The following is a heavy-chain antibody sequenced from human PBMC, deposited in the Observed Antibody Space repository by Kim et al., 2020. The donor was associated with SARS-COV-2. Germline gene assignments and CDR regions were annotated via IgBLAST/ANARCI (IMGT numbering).Heavy chain of an antibody. Sequence: LSLTCAASGFTFDTYAMHWVRQTPGKGLEYVAAISSNGADPYYADSVKGRFTISRDNSRNTMYLRMGSLRAEDMGVYYCAREGRHCSGTACYLFDYWGQGTLVTVSS. D-gene: IGHD2-2*01. J-gene: IGHJ4*02. CDR3: AREGRHCSGTACYLFDY. CDR1: GFTFDTYA. CDR2: ISSNGADP. V-gene: IGHV3-64*02.